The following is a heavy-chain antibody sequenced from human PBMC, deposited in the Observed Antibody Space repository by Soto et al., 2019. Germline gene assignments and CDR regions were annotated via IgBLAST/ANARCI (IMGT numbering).Heavy chain of an antibody. CDR1: RFTFSSYT. D-gene: IGHD3-22*01. CDR3: TRDFDSSGYYGPVGAFDI. Sequence: GGSLRLSCSASRFTFSSYTMNWVRQAPGKGLEWVSSISSSTTYIYYADSVKGRFTISRDNAKNSLYLQVNSLRAEDTAVYYCTRDFDSSGYYGPVGAFDIWGQGTMVTVSS. J-gene: IGHJ3*02. CDR2: ISSSTTYI. V-gene: IGHV3-21*03.